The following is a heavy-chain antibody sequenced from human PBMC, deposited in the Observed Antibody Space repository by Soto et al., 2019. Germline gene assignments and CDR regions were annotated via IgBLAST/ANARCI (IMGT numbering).Heavy chain of an antibody. J-gene: IGHJ4*01. V-gene: IGHV3-23*01. CDR1: GFTFSSFA. D-gene: IGHD4-17*01. CDR2: ISGSGTT. Sequence: EVQLLESGGVLVQPGGSLRLSCAASGFTFSSFAMSWVRQTAGKGLEWVSTISGSGTTYDSDAVKGRFTISRDNSKNTMYLQLNRLRAGDAAVYYCANEYSDYWTHFDYWGHGTLVTVSS. CDR3: ANEYSDYWTHFDY.